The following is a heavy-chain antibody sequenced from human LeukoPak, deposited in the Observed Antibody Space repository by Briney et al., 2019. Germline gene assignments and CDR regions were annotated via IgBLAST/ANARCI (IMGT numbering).Heavy chain of an antibody. CDR3: ARPFSYYDSSGYQYYFDY. Sequence: GESLKISCKGSGYSFTSYWIGWVRQMPGKGLEWMGIIYPGDSDTRYSPSFQGQVTISADKSISTAYLQWSSLKASDTAMYYCARPFSYYDSSGYQYYFDYWGQGTLVTVSS. D-gene: IGHD3-22*01. V-gene: IGHV5-51*01. CDR2: IYPGDSDT. CDR1: GYSFTSYW. J-gene: IGHJ4*02.